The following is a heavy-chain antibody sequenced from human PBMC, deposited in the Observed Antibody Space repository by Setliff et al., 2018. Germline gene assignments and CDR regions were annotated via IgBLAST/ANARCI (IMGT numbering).Heavy chain of an antibody. V-gene: IGHV4-61*09. CDR3: ARQPPLNWAIPFDL. J-gene: IGHJ3*01. D-gene: IGHD7-27*01. CDR1: GGSIRSGTYY. CDR2: IYGTGIT. Sequence: PSETLSLTCNVSGGSIRSGTYYWSWIRQPAERGLEWIGHIYGTGITNYNPSLKSRLTMSVDTSKNQFSLHLSSMTAADTAVYYCARQPPLNWAIPFDLWGQGKRVTVSS.